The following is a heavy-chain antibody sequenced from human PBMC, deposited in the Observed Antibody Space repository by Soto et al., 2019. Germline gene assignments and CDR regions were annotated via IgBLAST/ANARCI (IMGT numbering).Heavy chain of an antibody. J-gene: IGHJ3*01. CDR2: IYPGDSDT. V-gene: IGHV5-51*01. CDR3: ARRDVFDV. CDR1: GYIYTTYW. Sequence: PGESLKISCKASGYIYTTYWIGWVRQMPGKGLEWMGIIYPGDSDTKYSPSFQGQITISADKSISTAYLQWSSLKASDTAMYYCARRDVFDVWGQGTMVPVSS.